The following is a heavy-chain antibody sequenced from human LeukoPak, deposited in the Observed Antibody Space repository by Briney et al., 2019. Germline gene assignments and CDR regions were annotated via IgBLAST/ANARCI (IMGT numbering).Heavy chain of an antibody. D-gene: IGHD3-22*01. CDR2: ISGSGGST. CDR3: AKDRTYYYDSGGYYSDY. V-gene: IGHV3-23*01. J-gene: IGHJ4*02. CDR1: GFIFSSYE. Sequence: TGGSLRLSCAASGFIFSSYEMNWVRQAPGRGLEWVSAISGSGGSTYYADSVKGRFTISRDQSKNTLFLQMNSLRAEDTAVYYCAKDRTYYYDSGGYYSDYWGQGTLVTVSS.